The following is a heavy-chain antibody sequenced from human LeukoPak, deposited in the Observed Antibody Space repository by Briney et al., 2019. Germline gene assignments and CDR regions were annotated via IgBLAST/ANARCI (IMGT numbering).Heavy chain of an antibody. CDR2: IYYSGST. Sequence: PSETLSLTCTVSGGSISSSSYYWGWIRQPPGKGLEWIGSIYYSGSTYYNPSLKSRVTISVDTSKNQFSLKLSSVTAADTAVYYCASLGTMVYYYYYMDVWGKGTTVTVSS. V-gene: IGHV4-39*07. CDR3: ASLGTMVYYYYYMDV. J-gene: IGHJ6*03. CDR1: GGSISSSSYY. D-gene: IGHD3-10*01.